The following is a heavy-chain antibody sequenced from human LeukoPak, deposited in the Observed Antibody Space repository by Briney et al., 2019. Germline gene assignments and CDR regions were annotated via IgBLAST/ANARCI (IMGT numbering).Heavy chain of an antibody. CDR1: GFTFSSYS. D-gene: IGHD4-11*01. CDR3: ARDTDSMNDY. CDR2: ISGSGGST. Sequence: GGSLRLSCVASGFTFSSYSMNWVRQAPGKGLEWVSAISGSGGSTYYADSVKGRFTISRDNSKNTLYLQMNSLRAEDTAVYYCARDTDSMNDYWGQGTLVTVSS. J-gene: IGHJ4*02. V-gene: IGHV3-23*01.